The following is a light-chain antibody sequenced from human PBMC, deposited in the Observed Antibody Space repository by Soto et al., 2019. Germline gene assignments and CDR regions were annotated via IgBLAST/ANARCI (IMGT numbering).Light chain of an antibody. Sequence: QSVLTQPPSASGTPGQRVTISCSGSSSNIGSNTVNWYQQLPGTAPKLLIYSNNQRTSGVPDRFSGSKSGTSASLALSGLQSEDEADYYCAAWDDGLNGLYVFGTGTKVTVL. V-gene: IGLV1-44*01. CDR2: SNN. CDR3: AAWDDGLNGLYV. J-gene: IGLJ1*01. CDR1: SSNIGSNT.